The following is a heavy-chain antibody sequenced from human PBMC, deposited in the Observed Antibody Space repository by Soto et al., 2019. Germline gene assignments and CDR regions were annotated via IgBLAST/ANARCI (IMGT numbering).Heavy chain of an antibody. CDR2: ISYDGSNK. D-gene: IGHD2-21*01. V-gene: IGHV3-30*18. Sequence: VQLVESGGGVVQPGRSLRLSCAASGFTFSSYGMHWVRQAPGKGLEWVAVISYDGSNKYYADSVKGRFTISRDNSKNTLYLQMNSLRAEDTAVYYCAKDRHCGGDCYYLGYWGQGTLVTVSS. CDR3: AKDRHCGGDCYYLGY. CDR1: GFTFSSYG. J-gene: IGHJ4*02.